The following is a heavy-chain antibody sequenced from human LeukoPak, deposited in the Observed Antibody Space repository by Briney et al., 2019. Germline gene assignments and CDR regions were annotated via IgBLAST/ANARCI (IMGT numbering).Heavy chain of an antibody. CDR3: ARGSYGYDY. V-gene: IGHV3-74*01. CDR1: GFTFSSYW. CDR2: INSDGTST. Sequence: GGSLRLSCAASGFTFSSYWMHWVRQGPGKGLAWVSRINSDGTSTTYADSVKGRFTISRDDAKNTLYLQMNSLRAEDTAVYYCARGSYGYDYWGQGTLVTVSS. D-gene: IGHD5-18*01. J-gene: IGHJ4*02.